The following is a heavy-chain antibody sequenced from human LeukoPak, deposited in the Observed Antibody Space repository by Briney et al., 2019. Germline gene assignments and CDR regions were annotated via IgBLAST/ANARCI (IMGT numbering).Heavy chain of an antibody. CDR3: AKGGGSSWYYFDY. J-gene: IGHJ4*02. Sequence: GGSVRLSCAASGFTFNLYAMRWVRQATAKGLEWVSTITGSGGSTYYADSVRGRFAISRDNSKNTLYLQMISLRAEDTAVYYCAKGGGSSWYYFDYWGQGTLVTVSS. CDR1: GFTFNLYA. CDR2: ITGSGGST. D-gene: IGHD6-13*01. V-gene: IGHV3-23*01.